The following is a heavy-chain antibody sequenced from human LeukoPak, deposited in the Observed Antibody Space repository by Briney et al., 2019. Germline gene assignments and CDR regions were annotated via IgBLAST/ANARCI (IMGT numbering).Heavy chain of an antibody. Sequence: SETLSLTCTVSGYSISSGYYWGWIRQPPGKGQEWIGSIYHSGSTYYNPSLKSRVTISVDTSKNQFSLKLSSVTAADTAVYYCARAIVVVAAINFDYWGQGTLVTVSS. CDR3: ARAIVVVAAINFDY. J-gene: IGHJ4*02. V-gene: IGHV4-38-2*02. CDR2: IYHSGST. CDR1: GYSISSGYY. D-gene: IGHD2-15*01.